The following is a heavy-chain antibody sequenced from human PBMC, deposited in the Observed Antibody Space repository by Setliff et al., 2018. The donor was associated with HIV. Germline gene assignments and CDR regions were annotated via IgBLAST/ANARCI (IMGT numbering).Heavy chain of an antibody. J-gene: IGHJ6*02. CDR3: TRDSPGGNSYYYGMDV. CDR1: GFTFSNAW. V-gene: IGHV3-15*01. D-gene: IGHD2-15*01. CDR2: IKSKTDGGTT. Sequence: PGGSLRLSCAASGFTFSNAWMSWVRQAPGKGLEWVGRIKSKTDGGTTDYAAPVKGRFTISRDDSKSIAYLQMNSLKTEDTAVYYCTRDSPGGNSYYYGMDVWGQGTTVTVSS.